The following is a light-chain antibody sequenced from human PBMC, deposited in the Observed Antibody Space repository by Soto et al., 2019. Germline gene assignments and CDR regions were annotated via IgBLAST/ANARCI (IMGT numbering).Light chain of an antibody. CDR3: QQYGSSPFFT. J-gene: IGKJ5*01. V-gene: IGKV3-20*01. Sequence: EIVLTQSPGTLSLSPGERATLSCRASQSLSSSFLAWYQQKPGQAPRLLIYGASSRATGIPDRFSGSGSGTDFTLTVSRLEPEDFAVYYCQQYGSSPFFTFGQGTRLEI. CDR2: GAS. CDR1: QSLSSSF.